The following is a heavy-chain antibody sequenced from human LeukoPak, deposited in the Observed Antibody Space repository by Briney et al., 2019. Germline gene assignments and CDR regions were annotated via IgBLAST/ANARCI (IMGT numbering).Heavy chain of an antibody. CDR3: ARLGIGVVPSAMLADYYFDY. Sequence: PSVTLSLTCTVSGGSISSYYWRAIRQPPGKGLEWNEYIYYSGSTKYNPSLKSRVTISVDTYKNQFSLKLTSVTAADTDVYYCARLGIGVVPSAMLADYYFDYWGQGTLVTVSS. CDR2: IYYSGST. J-gene: IGHJ4*02. CDR1: GGSISSYY. D-gene: IGHD2-2*01. V-gene: IGHV4-59*08.